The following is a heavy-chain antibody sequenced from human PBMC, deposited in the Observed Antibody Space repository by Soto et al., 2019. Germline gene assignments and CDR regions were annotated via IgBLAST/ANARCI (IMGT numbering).Heavy chain of an antibody. D-gene: IGHD2-15*01. CDR3: AISLVDIVVVVAATGFSFDY. CDR1: GGTFSSYA. Sequence: EASVKVSCKASGGTFSSYAISWVRQAPGQGLEWMGGIIPIFGTANYAQKFQGRVTITADESTSTAYMELSSLRSEDTAVYYCAISLVDIVVVVAATGFSFDYWGQGTLVTVSS. CDR2: IIPIFGTA. V-gene: IGHV1-69*13. J-gene: IGHJ4*02.